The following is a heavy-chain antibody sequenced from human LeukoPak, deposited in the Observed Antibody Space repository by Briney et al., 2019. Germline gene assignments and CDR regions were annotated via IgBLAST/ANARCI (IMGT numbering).Heavy chain of an antibody. D-gene: IGHD2-2*01. CDR2: IGSTSI. CDR1: GFSTRTYS. V-gene: IGHV3-48*01. J-gene: IGHJ4*02. CDR3: ARDGPPAGAGDFDY. Sequence: TRGSLRLSCAASGFSTRTYSRGWVRQAAGKGLEWVSYIGSTSIYADSVKGRFTISRDNAKNTLYLRMNSLRAEATAVYYCARDGPPAGAGDFDYWGQGTPVTVSS.